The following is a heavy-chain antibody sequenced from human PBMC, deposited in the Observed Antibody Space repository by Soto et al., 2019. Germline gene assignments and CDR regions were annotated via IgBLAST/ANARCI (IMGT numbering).Heavy chain of an antibody. CDR3: AREDYYDSSGDNWFDP. D-gene: IGHD3-22*01. J-gene: IGHJ5*02. V-gene: IGHV4-4*07. CDR1: GVSISSYY. CDR2: IYTSGST. Sequence: PSETLSLTCTVSGVSISSYYWSWIRQPAGKGLEWIGRIYTSGSTNYNPSLKSRVTMSVDTSKNQFSLKLSSVTAADTAVYYCAREDYYDSSGDNWFDPWGQGTLVTVSS.